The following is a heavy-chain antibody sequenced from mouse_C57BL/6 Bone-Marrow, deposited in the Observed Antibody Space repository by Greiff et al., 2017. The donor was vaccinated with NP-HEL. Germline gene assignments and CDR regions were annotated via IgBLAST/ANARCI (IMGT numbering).Heavy chain of an antibody. CDR1: GYTFTSYW. D-gene: IGHD5-5*01. CDR3: ARGFYLLAVSSYYYAMDY. CDR2: IYPSDSET. Sequence: QVQLQQPGAELVRPGSSVKLSCKASGYTFTSYWMDWVKQRPGQGLEWIGNIYPSDSETHYNQKFKDKATLTVDKSSSTAYMQLSSLTSEDSAVYYCARGFYLLAVSSYYYAMDYWGQGTSVTVSS. J-gene: IGHJ4*01. V-gene: IGHV1-61*01.